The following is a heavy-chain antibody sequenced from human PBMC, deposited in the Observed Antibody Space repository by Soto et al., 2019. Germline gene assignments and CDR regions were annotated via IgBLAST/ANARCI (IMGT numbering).Heavy chain of an antibody. V-gene: IGHV3-23*01. D-gene: IGHD1-1*01. J-gene: IGHJ3*02. Sequence: EVQLLESGGGLVQPGGSLRLSCAASGFTFRSFAMTWVRQTPGKGLKWVSTIDGGGGTTYYSDSVKGRFVISRDNSKNTVYLQMNNLRAEETAVYYCVKESLDRRTFDIWGQGTMVTVSS. CDR1: GFTFRSFA. CDR2: IDGGGGTT. CDR3: VKESLDRRTFDI.